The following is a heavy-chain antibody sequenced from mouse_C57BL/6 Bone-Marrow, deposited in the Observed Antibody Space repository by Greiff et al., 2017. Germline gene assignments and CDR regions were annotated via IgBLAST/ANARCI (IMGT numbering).Heavy chain of an antibody. CDR2: IDPSASYT. J-gene: IGHJ3*01. V-gene: IGHV1-50*01. CDR3: ARFGYYEAY. Sequence: QVQLQQPGAELVKPGASVKLSCKASGYTFTSYWMQWVKQRPGQGLEWIGEIDPSASYTNYNQKFKGKATLTVDTSSSTAYMQLSSLTSEDSAVYYCARFGYYEAYWGQGTLVTVSA. CDR1: GYTFTSYW. D-gene: IGHD2-3*01.